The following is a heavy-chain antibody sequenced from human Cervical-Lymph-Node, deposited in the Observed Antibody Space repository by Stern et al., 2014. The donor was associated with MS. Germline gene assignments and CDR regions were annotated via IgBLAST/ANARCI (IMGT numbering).Heavy chain of an antibody. D-gene: IGHD2-15*01. Sequence: VQLGQSGAEVKKPGASVKVSCKASGYTFTTYGISWVRQAPGQGLEWMGWSFPYNGNTIYALKLQGRVTMTTDTSTSTAYMELRSVRSDDTAVYYCARGLLGSENAFDIWGQGTMVTVSS. CDR1: GYTFTTYG. J-gene: IGHJ3*02. V-gene: IGHV1-18*01. CDR2: SFPYNGNT. CDR3: ARGLLGSENAFDI.